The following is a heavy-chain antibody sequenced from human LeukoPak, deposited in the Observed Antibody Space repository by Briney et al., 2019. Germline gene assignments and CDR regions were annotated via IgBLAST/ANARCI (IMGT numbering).Heavy chain of an antibody. CDR1: EFTFSNAW. CDR2: IKKKFNGETT. Sequence: GGSLRLSCAASEFTFSNAWMNWVRQAPGKGLEWVALIKKKFNGETTDYAAPVKGRFTISRDDSKKTLYLQMNSLKADDTAVYFCTTVTVCTGSSCPGAFDHWGQGTLVTVSS. D-gene: IGHD2-8*02. V-gene: IGHV3-15*01. J-gene: IGHJ4*02. CDR3: TTVTVCTGSSCPGAFDH.